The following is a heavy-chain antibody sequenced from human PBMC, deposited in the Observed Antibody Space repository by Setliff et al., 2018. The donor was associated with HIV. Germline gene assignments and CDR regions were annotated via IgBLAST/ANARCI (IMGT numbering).Heavy chain of an antibody. CDR2: IIPIFGTA. CDR1: GGTFSSYA. V-gene: IGHV1-69*13. J-gene: IGHJ4*02. D-gene: IGHD4-17*01. Sequence: SVKVSCKASGGTFSSYAISWVRQAPGQGLEWMGGIIPIFGTANYAQKFQGRVTITADESTSTAYMELRSLRSDDTAVYYCARDRGRYGDYRDFDYWGQGALVTVSS. CDR3: ARDRGRYGDYRDFDY.